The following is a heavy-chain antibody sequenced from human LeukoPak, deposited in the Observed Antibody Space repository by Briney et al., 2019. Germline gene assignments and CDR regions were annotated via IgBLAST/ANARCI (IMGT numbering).Heavy chain of an antibody. Sequence: PGASLRLSCAASGFSLSAYGVHWVRQAPGKGLEWVAVIWYDGTSKDYADSVKGRFTFSRDNSKNTLYLQMNSLTVEDTAVYYCARSQSSSLIDYWGQGTLVTVSS. CDR1: GFSLSAYG. J-gene: IGHJ4*02. V-gene: IGHV3-33*01. CDR3: ARSQSSSLIDY. D-gene: IGHD6-13*01. CDR2: IWYDGTSK.